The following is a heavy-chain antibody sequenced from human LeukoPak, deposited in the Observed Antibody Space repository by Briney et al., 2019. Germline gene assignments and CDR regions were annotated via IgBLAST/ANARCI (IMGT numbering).Heavy chain of an antibody. Sequence: GASVKVSCKASGGTFSSYAISWVRQAPGQGLEWMGGIIPIFGTANYAQKFQGRVTIATDESTSTAYMELSSLRSEDTAVYYCATTPMYSGSYSDAFDIWGQGTMVTVSS. D-gene: IGHD1-26*01. V-gene: IGHV1-69*05. CDR2: IIPIFGTA. CDR1: GGTFSSYA. J-gene: IGHJ3*02. CDR3: ATTPMYSGSYSDAFDI.